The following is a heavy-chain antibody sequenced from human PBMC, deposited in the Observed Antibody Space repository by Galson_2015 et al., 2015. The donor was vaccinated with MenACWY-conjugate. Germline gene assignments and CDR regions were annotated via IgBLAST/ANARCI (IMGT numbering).Heavy chain of an antibody. V-gene: IGHV3-7*03. D-gene: IGHD4-11*01. CDR1: GFSFSSYS. CDR3: ARARDYMYSFIDV. J-gene: IGHJ6*03. Sequence: SLRLSCAASGFSFSSYSMSWVRQARGKGLEWVANMKQDGSEENYVDSVKGRFSISRDNAKKSLYLQMNRLRAEDTAVYYCARARDYMYSFIDVWGKGTTVTVSS. CDR2: MKQDGSEE.